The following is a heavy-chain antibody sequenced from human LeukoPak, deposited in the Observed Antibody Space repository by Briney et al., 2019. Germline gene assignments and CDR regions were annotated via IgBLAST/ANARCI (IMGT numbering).Heavy chain of an antibody. CDR3: AKPHTPHCSGGTCYLFDY. V-gene: IGHV3-23*01. Sequence: GGSLRLSCAASGFTLSSFGMSWVRQAPGKGLEWVSSISGSGGATYYANSVKGRLTISRDNSNNTLYLQMNSLRAEDTAVYYCAKPHTPHCSGGTCYLFDYWGQGTLVTVSS. CDR1: GFTLSSFG. CDR2: ISGSGGAT. D-gene: IGHD2-15*01. J-gene: IGHJ4*02.